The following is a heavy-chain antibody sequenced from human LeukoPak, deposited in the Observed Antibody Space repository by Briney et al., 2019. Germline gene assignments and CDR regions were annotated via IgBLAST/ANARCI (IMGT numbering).Heavy chain of an antibody. V-gene: IGHV3-23*01. D-gene: IGHD3-22*01. J-gene: IGHJ4*02. CDR2: ISDSGGST. Sequence: GGSLRLSCAVSGISLSNYGITWVRQAPGKGLEWVAGISDSGGSTNYADSVKGRFTISRDNPKNTLYLQMNSLRAEDTAVYFCAKRGVVIRVILVGFHKEAYYFDSWGQGALVTVSS. CDR1: GISLSNYG. CDR3: AKRGVVIRVILVGFHKEAYYFDS.